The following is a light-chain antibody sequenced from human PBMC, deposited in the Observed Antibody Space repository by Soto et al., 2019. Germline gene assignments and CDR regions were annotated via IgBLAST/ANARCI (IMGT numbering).Light chain of an antibody. CDR3: TSYKKSSTYV. V-gene: IGLV2-14*01. Sequence: QSALTQPASVSGSPGQSITISCTGTSSDVGNYNYVSWFQQRPDKAPKLMIYGVSSRPSGVSNRFSGSKSGNTASLTISGLQAEDEADYYCTSYKKSSTYVFGTGPKVTV. CDR2: GVS. J-gene: IGLJ1*01. CDR1: SSDVGNYNY.